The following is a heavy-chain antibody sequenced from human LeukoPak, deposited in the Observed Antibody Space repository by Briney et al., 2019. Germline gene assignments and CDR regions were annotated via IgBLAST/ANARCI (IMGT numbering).Heavy chain of an antibody. D-gene: IGHD1-26*01. CDR3: ARDFGGSYIAFDI. J-gene: IGHJ3*02. V-gene: IGHV1-2*02. Sequence: ASVKVSCKASGYTFTGYYMHWVRQAPGQGLEWMGWINPNSGGTNYAQKFQGRVTMTRDTSISTAYMELSRLRSDDTAVYYCARDFGGSYIAFDIWGQGTMVTVSS. CDR1: GYTFTGYY. CDR2: INPNSGGT.